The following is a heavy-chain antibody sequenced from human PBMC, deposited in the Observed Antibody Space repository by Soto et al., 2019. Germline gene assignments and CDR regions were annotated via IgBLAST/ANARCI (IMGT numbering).Heavy chain of an antibody. D-gene: IGHD1-26*01. Sequence: QVQLVQSEAEVRQPGASVKVSCTASGYTFTGYYLHWLRQAPGQGLEWMGWINPTSGGTRYAQKFQGWVTVTRETSNRTAYMEVISLKFDDTAVYFCARGFGRNSGNKARNPCDVWGQGTLVTFSS. V-gene: IGHV1-2*04. CDR1: GYTFTGYY. J-gene: IGHJ3*01. CDR3: ARGFGRNSGNKARNPCDV. CDR2: INPTSGGT.